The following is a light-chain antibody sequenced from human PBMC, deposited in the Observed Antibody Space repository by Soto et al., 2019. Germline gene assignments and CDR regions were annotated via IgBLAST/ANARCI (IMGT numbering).Light chain of an antibody. J-gene: IGKJ5*01. V-gene: IGKV1-39*01. CDR1: QSISTY. CDR2: GAS. Sequence: IQMTQSPPSLSASVEDRVTITCRASQSISTYLNWYQQKPGKAPKLLIFGASTLQSGVPSRFSGSGSGTDFNFTSTSLQPEDFATYYCQQSFGVPITFGQGTRLEIK. CDR3: QQSFGVPIT.